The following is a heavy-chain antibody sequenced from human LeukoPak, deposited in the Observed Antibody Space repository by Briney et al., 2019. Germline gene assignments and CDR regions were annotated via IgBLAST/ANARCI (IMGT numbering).Heavy chain of an antibody. CDR3: ARNYPQWLGFDY. J-gene: IGHJ4*02. Sequence: ASVTDSFKGSGYTFTSYGIRWVRPAPGQGLEWMGWISAYNGKTNYAQMLQGRVTMTTDTSTSTSYRELRSLRSDDTAVYYCARNYPQWLGFDYWGQGALVTVSS. CDR2: ISAYNGKT. V-gene: IGHV1-18*01. CDR1: GYTFTSYG. D-gene: IGHD6-19*01.